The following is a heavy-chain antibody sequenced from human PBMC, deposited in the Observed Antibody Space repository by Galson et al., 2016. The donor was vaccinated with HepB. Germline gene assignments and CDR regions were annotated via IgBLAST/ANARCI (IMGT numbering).Heavy chain of an antibody. CDR3: AKAKDRGYDSGCLDN. Sequence: SLRLSCAASGFTFSNYAMSWVRQAPGKGLEWVSSINIGGDSTYYADSVKGRFTISRDNSKNTVYPQMNSLRAEDTALYYCAKAKDRGYDSGCLDNWGQGTLVIVSS. CDR1: GFTFSNYA. J-gene: IGHJ4*02. CDR2: INIGGDST. V-gene: IGHV3-23*01. D-gene: IGHD6-19*01.